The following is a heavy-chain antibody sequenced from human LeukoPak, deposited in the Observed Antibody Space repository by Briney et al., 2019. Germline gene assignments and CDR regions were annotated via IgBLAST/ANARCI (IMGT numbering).Heavy chain of an antibody. J-gene: IGHJ4*02. V-gene: IGHV3-7*01. D-gene: IGHD2-2*01. CDR3: GRLAHNAWYAIDF. Sequence: GGSLRLSCAASGFTFSTSWMSWVRQVPGKGLEWVANIKKDGSETYYVDSVKGRFTISRDNPKNSLYLQINNLRAEDTAVYYCGRLAHNAWYAIDFWGQGTLVTVSS. CDR2: IKKDGSET. CDR1: GFTFSTSW.